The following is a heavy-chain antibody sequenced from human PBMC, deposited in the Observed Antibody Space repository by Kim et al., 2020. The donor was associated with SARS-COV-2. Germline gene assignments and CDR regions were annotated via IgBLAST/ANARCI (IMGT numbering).Heavy chain of an antibody. J-gene: IGHJ4*02. V-gene: IGHV3-21*01. CDR1: GFTFSSYS. CDR2: ISSSSSYI. Sequence: GGSLRLSCAASGFTFSSYSMNWVRQAPGKGLEWVSSISSSSSYIYYADAVKGRFTISRDNDKNSLYLQMNSLRAEDTAVYYCATTVTETDRFDYWGQGTLVTVPS. CDR3: ATTVTETDRFDY. D-gene: IGHD4-17*01.